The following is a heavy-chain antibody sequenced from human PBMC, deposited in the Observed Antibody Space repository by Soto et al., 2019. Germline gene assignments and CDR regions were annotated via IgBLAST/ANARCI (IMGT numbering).Heavy chain of an antibody. CDR1: GFTFSNYA. Sequence: GGSLRLSCAASGFTFSNYAMNWVRQAPGKGLEWVAGISGNAGGTYYADSVKGRFTISRDNSRSTLYLQTNSLRVEDTAVYYCATKLRDPLDYWGQGTLVTVSS. V-gene: IGHV3-23*01. CDR2: ISGNAGGT. J-gene: IGHJ4*02. CDR3: ATKLRDPLDY.